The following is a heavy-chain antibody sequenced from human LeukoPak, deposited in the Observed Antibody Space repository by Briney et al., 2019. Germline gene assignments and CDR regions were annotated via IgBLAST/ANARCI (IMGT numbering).Heavy chain of an antibody. V-gene: IGHV4-4*07. D-gene: IGHD2-15*01. CDR1: GGAISSYY. J-gene: IGHJ5*02. Sequence: SETLSLTCTVSGGAISSYYWSWIRQPAGQGLEWIGRIYTSGSTNYNPSLKSRVTMSVDTSKNQFSLKLSSVTAADTAVYYCARVIDFWDIVVVVAAYNWFDPWGQGTLVTVSS. CDR2: IYTSGST. CDR3: ARVIDFWDIVVVVAAYNWFDP.